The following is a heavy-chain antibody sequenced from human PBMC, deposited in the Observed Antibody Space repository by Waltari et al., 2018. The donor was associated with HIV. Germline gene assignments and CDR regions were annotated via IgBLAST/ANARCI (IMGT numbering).Heavy chain of an antibody. V-gene: IGHV4-34*01. CDR3: ARGGGAVAGVP. D-gene: IGHD6-19*01. CDR2: INHNGNT. Sequence: QVQLHQWGAGLLKPSETLSLTCAVYGGSFNNYYWRWIRQPPGKGLDWIGEINHNGNTNYNPALKRRVTKSGDTSKNQFSLRLNSVTAADTAVYYCARGGGAVAGVPWGQGTLVTVSS. J-gene: IGHJ5*02. CDR1: GGSFNNYY.